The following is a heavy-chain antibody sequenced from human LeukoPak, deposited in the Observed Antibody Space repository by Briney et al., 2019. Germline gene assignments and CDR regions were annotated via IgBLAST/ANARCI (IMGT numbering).Heavy chain of an antibody. CDR3: ARPSSGHYKVFDY. CDR1: GYSIRSGYY. J-gene: IGHJ4*02. CDR2: IYYSGTT. V-gene: IGHV4-38-2*01. D-gene: IGHD3-22*01. Sequence: SSETLSLTCAVSGYSIRSGYYWGWIRQPPGKGLEWIGSIYYSGTTYYNPSLKSRVTISVDTSKNQFSLKLSSVTAADTAIYYCARPSSGHYKVFDYWGQGTLGTVSS.